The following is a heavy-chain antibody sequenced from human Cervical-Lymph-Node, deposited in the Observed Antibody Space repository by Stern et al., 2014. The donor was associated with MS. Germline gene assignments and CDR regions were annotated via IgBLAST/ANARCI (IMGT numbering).Heavy chain of an antibody. Sequence: ESGPMLVKPTQTLKLTCTFSGFSFNTSGVGVVWIRQPPGKALEWLSVIYWDDDKRYSPTLKRRLTITKDSSKTQVVLTVTNVDRLDTGTYYCAHALVTSDEGFGMDVWGQGTTVTVTS. CDR3: AHALVTSDEGFGMDV. V-gene: IGHV2-5*02. D-gene: IGHD2-21*02. CDR2: IYWDDDK. CDR1: GFSFNTSGVG. J-gene: IGHJ6*02.